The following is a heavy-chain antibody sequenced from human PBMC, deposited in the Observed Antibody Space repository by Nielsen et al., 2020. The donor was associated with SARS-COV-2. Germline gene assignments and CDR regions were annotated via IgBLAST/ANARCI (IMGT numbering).Heavy chain of an antibody. D-gene: IGHD2-21*01. CDR2: IIGRTGYI. CDR1: GFAFSPYG. J-gene: IGHJ6*02. CDR3: ARDGSYLPAMDV. V-gene: IGHV3-21*01. Sequence: GGSLRLSCAASGFAFSPYGMNWVRQAPGKGMEWVSSIIGRTGYIYYADPVRGRFTISRDNAKNSLHLQMNSLRAEDTAAYYCARDGSYLPAMDVWGQGTTVTVSS.